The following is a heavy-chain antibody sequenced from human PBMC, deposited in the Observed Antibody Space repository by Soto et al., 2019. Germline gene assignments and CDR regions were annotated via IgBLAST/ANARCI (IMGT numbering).Heavy chain of an antibody. CDR3: ARGPESRSTAYFDY. CDR1: GYTFTDYG. D-gene: IGHD2-2*01. V-gene: IGHV1-18*01. Sequence: GASVKVSCKASGYTFTDYGITWVRQAPGQGLEWMGWISAYTGNTNYAQKVQGRVTVSTDTSTSTAYLELRSLRSDDTAVYYCARGPESRSTAYFDYWGQGTLVTVSS. CDR2: ISAYTGNT. J-gene: IGHJ4*02.